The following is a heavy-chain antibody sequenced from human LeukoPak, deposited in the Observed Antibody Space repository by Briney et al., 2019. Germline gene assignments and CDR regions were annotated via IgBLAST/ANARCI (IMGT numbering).Heavy chain of an antibody. D-gene: IGHD2-8*01. J-gene: IGHJ6*03. CDR2: IGTASDT. CDR1: GFTFSSFD. CDR3: ARGPPRVKYYYMDV. V-gene: IGHV3-13*01. Sequence: PGGSLGLSCAASGFTFSSFDMHWVRQPTGQGLEWVSTIGTASDTYYPGSVEGRFTLSRDNAKNSLYLQMNSLTAGDTAVYYCARGPPRVKYYYMDVWGKGTTVTVSS.